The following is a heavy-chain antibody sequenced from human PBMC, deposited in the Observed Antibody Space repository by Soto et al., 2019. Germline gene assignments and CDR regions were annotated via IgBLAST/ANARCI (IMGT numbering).Heavy chain of an antibody. V-gene: IGHV4-31*03. CDR1: GGSISTGGYY. Sequence: QVQLQESGPGLVKPSQTLSLTCTVSGGSISTGGYYWSWIRQHPGRGLEWIGYIYHSGMTFSNPSLQSRVAISIDTSENQFSLKLIYMTAADTAVYYCATVRWELHDAFDIWGHGTMVSVS. J-gene: IGHJ3*02. CDR3: ATVRWELHDAFDI. CDR2: IYHSGMT. D-gene: IGHD4-17*01.